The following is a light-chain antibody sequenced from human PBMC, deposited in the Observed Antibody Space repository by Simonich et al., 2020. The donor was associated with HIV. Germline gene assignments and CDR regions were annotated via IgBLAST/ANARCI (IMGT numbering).Light chain of an antibody. CDR1: QSLLHSHGYHY. CDR2: LGS. CDR3: MQALQTPRT. Sequence: EIVMTQSPLPLPVTPGEPASISCRSSQSLLHSHGYHYLVWYLQKPGQSPQLLIYLGSNRASGVPDRFSGSGSGTDFTLKISRVEAEDVGVYYCMQALQTPRTFGQGTKVEIK. V-gene: IGKV2-28*01. J-gene: IGKJ1*01.